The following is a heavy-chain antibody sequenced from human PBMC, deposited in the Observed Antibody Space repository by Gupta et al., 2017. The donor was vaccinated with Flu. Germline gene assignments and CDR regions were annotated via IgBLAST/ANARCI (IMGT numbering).Heavy chain of an antibody. CDR1: GFTFSSYA. CDR3: AADDYDSSGYYLPPGYDY. D-gene: IGHD3-22*01. Sequence: EVQLLESGGGLVQPGGSLRLSCAASGFTFSSYAMSWVRQASGKGLGWVSAISGSGGSTYYADSVKGRFTTSRDNSKNTLYLQMNSLRAEDTAVYYCAADDYDSSGYYLPPGYDYWGQGTLVTVSS. CDR2: ISGSGGST. V-gene: IGHV3-23*01. J-gene: IGHJ4*02.